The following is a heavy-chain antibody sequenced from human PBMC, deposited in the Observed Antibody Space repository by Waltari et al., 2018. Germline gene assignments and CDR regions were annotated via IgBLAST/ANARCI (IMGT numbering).Heavy chain of an antibody. V-gene: IGHV4-39*07. CDR2: IYYSGST. D-gene: IGHD1-7*01. CDR3: ARGKSGNYPYFDY. Sequence: QLQLQESGPGLVKPSETLSLTCTVSGGSISSSSYYWGWIRQPPGKGLEWIGSIYYSGSTYYNPSLKIRVTIAVDTSKNQFSLKLSSVTAADTAVYYCARGKSGNYPYFDYWGQGTLVTVSS. J-gene: IGHJ4*02. CDR1: GGSISSSSYY.